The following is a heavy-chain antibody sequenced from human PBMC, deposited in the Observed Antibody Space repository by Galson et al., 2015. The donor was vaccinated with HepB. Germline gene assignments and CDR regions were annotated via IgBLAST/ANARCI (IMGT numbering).Heavy chain of an antibody. CDR2: FDPEEGET. CDR1: GYTVTELS. V-gene: IGHV1-24*01. J-gene: IGHJ5*02. D-gene: IGHD2-21*01. CDR3: ATDLDVVIIGA. Sequence: SVKVSCKVSGYTVTELSMHWVRQAPGKGFEWMGGFDPEEGETKYAQKFQGRLTMTEDSSTDTAYMELSSLRSEDTAVYYCATDLDVVIIGAWGQGTLVTVSS.